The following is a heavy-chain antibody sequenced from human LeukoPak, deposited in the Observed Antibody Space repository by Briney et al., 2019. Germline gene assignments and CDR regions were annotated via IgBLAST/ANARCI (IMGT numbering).Heavy chain of an antibody. D-gene: IGHD3-22*01. J-gene: IGHJ3*02. CDR1: GFTFSSYG. V-gene: IGHV3-30*02. CDR3: AKDREMVVVKYAFDI. CDR2: IRYDGSNK. Sequence: GGSLRLPCAASGFTFSSYGMHWVRQAPGKGLEWVAFIRYDGSNKYYADSVKGRFTISRDNSKNTLYLQMNSLRAEDTAVYYCAKDREMVVVKYAFDIWGQGTMVTVSS.